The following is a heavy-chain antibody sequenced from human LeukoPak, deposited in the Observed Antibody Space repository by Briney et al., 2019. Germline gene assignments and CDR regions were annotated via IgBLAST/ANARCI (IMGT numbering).Heavy chain of an antibody. CDR1: GFTFSTYV. J-gene: IGHJ4*02. CDR3: AKGSGYDTDFDY. V-gene: IGHV3-23*01. Sequence: GGSLRLSCAASGFTFSTYVMSWVRQAPGKGLEWVSGISGSGDDTYYADSVKGRFTISRDNSENTLYLQMNSLRAEDTAVYYCAKGSGYDTDFDYCGQGTLVTVSS. CDR2: ISGSGDDT. D-gene: IGHD3-9*01.